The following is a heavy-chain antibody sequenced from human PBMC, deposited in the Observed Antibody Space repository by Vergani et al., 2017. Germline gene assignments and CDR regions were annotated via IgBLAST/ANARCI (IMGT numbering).Heavy chain of an antibody. J-gene: IGHJ4*02. D-gene: IGHD3-9*01. CDR1: GYTFSNYY. CDR3: ARGDYGILTGYRY. CDR2: MNPSGGHT. V-gene: IGHV1-46*03. Sequence: QVQVVQSGAEVKNSGASVKVSCKTSGYTFSNYYMHWVRQAPGQGLEWMGIMNPSGGHTNYAQKFQGRVTMTRDTSTSTVYMELSSLRSEDTGIYYCARGDYGILTGYRYWGQGTLVTVSA.